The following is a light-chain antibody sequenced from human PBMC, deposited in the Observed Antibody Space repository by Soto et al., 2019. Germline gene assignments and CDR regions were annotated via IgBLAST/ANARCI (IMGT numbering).Light chain of an antibody. CDR1: SSDIGNYNY. V-gene: IGLV2-14*01. CDR2: EVT. Sequence: QSALTQPASVSGSPGQSITISCTGTSSDIGNYNYVSWYQQHPGRAPKLMISEVTNRPSGVSNRFSGSKSGNTASLTISGLQAEDEGDYNCSSYASISTLVVFGGGTKVTVL. CDR3: SSYASISTLVV. J-gene: IGLJ2*01.